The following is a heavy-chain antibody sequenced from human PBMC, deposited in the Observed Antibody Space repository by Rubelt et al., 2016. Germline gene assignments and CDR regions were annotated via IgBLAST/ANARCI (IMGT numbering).Heavy chain of an antibody. CDR1: GGSISSYY. Sequence: VQLQESGPGLVKPSETLSLTCTVSGGSISSYYWSWIRQPPGKGLEWIGYIYYSGSTNYNPSLKSRVTISVDTSKNQFSLKLSSVTAADTAVYYCARAVTNWFDPWGQGTLVTVSS. CDR3: ARAVTNWFDP. J-gene: IGHJ5*02. V-gene: IGHV4-59*01. CDR2: IYYSGST. D-gene: IGHD4-11*01.